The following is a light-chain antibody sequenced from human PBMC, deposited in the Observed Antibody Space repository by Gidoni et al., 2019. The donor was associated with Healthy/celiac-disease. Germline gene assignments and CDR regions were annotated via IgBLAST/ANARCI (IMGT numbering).Light chain of an antibody. CDR2: KAS. Sequence: DIQLTQSPSSLSESVGDRVTITCRASQSISSWWAWYQQKPGKAPKLLIYKASSLESGVPSRFSGSGSGTEFTLTISSLQPDDFATYYCQQYLGTFGQGTKVEIK. J-gene: IGKJ1*01. V-gene: IGKV1-5*03. CDR3: QQYLGT. CDR1: QSISSW.